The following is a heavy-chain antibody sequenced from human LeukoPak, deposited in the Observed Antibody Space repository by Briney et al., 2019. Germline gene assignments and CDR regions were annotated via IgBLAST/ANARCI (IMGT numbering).Heavy chain of an antibody. J-gene: IGHJ5*02. D-gene: IGHD2-2*02. V-gene: IGHV3-30-3*01. CDR3: ARVRPPFLVVPAAIPRGNWFDP. CDR1: GFTFSSYA. CDR2: ISYDGSNK. Sequence: GGSLRLSCAASGFTFSSYAMHWVRQAPGKGLEWVAVISYDGSNKYYADSVKGRFTISRDNSKNTLYLQMNSLRAEDTAVYYCARVRPPFLVVPAAIPRGNWFDPWGQGTLVTVSS.